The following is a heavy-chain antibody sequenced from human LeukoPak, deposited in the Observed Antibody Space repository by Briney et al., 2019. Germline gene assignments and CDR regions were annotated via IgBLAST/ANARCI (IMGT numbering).Heavy chain of an antibody. D-gene: IGHD5-24*01. CDR1: GGSISSYY. CDR3: ARDDAREDAFDI. CDR2: IYYSGST. V-gene: IGHV4-59*01. J-gene: IGHJ3*02. Sequence: SETLSLTCTVSGGSISSYYWSWIRQPPGKGLEWIGYIYYSGSTNYNPSLKSRVTISVDTSKNQFSLKLSSVTAADTAVYYCARDDAREDAFDIWGQGTMVTVSS.